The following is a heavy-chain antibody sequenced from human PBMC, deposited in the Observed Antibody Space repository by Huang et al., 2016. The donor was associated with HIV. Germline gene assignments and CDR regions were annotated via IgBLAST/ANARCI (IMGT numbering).Heavy chain of an antibody. D-gene: IGHD3-10*01. V-gene: IGHV3-21*06. J-gene: IGHJ6*02. CDR2: VGSSISYI. Sequence: EVQLVESGGGLVKPGGSLRLSCVASGFTFTNYAMNWVRQAPGKGRGGVSAVGSSISYIYYADSVKGRFTISRDDAKNSLYLQMNSLRAEDTAVYYCARPQGDKVRGIIRSYYYYYGMDVWGRGTTVTVSS. CDR3: ARPQGDKVRGIIRSYYYYYGMDV. CDR1: GFTFTNYA.